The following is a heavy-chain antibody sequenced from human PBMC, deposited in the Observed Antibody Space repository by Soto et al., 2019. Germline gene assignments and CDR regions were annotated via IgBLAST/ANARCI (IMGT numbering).Heavy chain of an antibody. D-gene: IGHD3-3*01. V-gene: IGHV5-51*01. CDR1: GYSFTSYW. Sequence: PGESLKICCKGSGYSFTSYWIGWVRQMPGKGLEWMGMIYPGDADTRYSRSFQGQFTISADKSISTAYLQWSSLKASDTAMYYCARRNYDFWSGPRTAFDIWGQGTMVTVSS. CDR3: ARRNYDFWSGPRTAFDI. J-gene: IGHJ3*02. CDR2: IYPGDADT.